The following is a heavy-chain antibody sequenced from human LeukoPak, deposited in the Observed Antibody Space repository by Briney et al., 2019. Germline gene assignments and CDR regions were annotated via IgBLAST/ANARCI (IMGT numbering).Heavy chain of an antibody. D-gene: IGHD2-2*01. V-gene: IGHV3-48*01. CDR2: IGISSGNT. Sequence: GGSLRLSCAASGFTFSSYSMNWVRQAPGKGLEWISYIGISSGNTKYADSVKGRFTIFADKAKNSVYLQLNSLRVEDTAVYYCARDTKYAFDNWGQGTLVTVSS. CDR1: GFTFSSYS. J-gene: IGHJ4*02. CDR3: ARDTKYAFDN.